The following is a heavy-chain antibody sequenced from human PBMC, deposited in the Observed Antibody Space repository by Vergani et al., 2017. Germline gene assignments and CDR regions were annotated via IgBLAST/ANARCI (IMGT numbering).Heavy chain of an antibody. D-gene: IGHD3-10*01. V-gene: IGHV3-33*01. CDR1: GFTFSSYG. CDR3: DRGYGSVSFGDY. Sequence: QVQLVESGGGVVQPGRSLRLSCAASGFTFSSYGMHWVRQAPGKGLEWVAVIWYDGSNKYYADAVKGRVTIARDNSKNTLYLQMNSLRAEDTAVYYCDRGYGSVSFGDYWGQGTLVTVSS. CDR2: IWYDGSNK. J-gene: IGHJ4*02.